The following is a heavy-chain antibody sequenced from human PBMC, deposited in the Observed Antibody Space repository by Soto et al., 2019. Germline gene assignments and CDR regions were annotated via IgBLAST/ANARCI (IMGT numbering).Heavy chain of an antibody. J-gene: IGHJ4*02. Sequence: QVQLQESGPGLVKPSQTLSLTCTVSGGSISSGGYYWSWIRQHPGKGLEWIGYIYYSGSTYYDPSLKSRVTISVDTSKNQFSLKLSSVTAADTAVYYCARTDWGSIYFDYWGQGTLVTVSS. D-gene: IGHD7-27*01. CDR3: ARTDWGSIYFDY. CDR1: GGSISSGGYY. V-gene: IGHV4-31*03. CDR2: IYYSGST.